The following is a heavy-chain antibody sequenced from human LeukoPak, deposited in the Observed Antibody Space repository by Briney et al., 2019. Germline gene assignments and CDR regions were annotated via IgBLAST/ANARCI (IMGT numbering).Heavy chain of an antibody. CDR3: AVDNNGYPLGTY. CDR2: IIIYNGNT. D-gene: IGHD2-8*01. CDR1: RYTFTRYG. J-gene: IGHJ4*02. V-gene: IGHV1-18*01. Sequence: ASVKVSSKPSRYTFTRYGISTVRPAPGPGLEWMGGIIIYNGNTRHSQKVQGRGTMTTATNTSKAYLEPRRLRSGDTAVYECAVDNNGYPLGTYWGEGTLVAVSS.